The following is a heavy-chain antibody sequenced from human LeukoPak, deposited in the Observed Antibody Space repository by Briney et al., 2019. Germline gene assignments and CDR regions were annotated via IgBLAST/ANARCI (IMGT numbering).Heavy chain of an antibody. CDR2: IRYDGSNK. D-gene: IGHD6-19*01. CDR1: GFTLSSYG. V-gene: IGHV3-30*02. Sequence: GGSLRLSCAASGFTLSSYGMHWVRQAPGRGLEWVAYIRYDGSNKYYADSVKGRYTISRDNSKNTLYLQMNNLRAEDTAVFYCSKDPTSCWYDYFHHWGQGTLVSVSS. J-gene: IGHJ1*01. CDR3: SKDPTSCWYDYFHH.